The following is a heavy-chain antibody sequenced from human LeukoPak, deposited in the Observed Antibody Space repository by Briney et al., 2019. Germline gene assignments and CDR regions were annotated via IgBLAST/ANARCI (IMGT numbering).Heavy chain of an antibody. CDR1: GFTFDDYA. CDR3: AKGGDALTADAFDI. CDR2: ISWNSGSI. D-gene: IGHD2-21*02. Sequence: PGGSLRLSCAASGFTFDDYAMHWVRQAPGKGLEWVSGISWNSGSIGYADSVKGRFTISRDNAKNSLYLQMNSLRAEDMALYYCAKGGDALTADAFDIWGQGTMVTVSS. J-gene: IGHJ3*02. V-gene: IGHV3-9*03.